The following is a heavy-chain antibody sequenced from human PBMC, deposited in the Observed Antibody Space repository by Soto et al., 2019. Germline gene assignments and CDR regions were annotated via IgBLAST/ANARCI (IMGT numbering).Heavy chain of an antibody. V-gene: IGHV4-30-2*01. D-gene: IGHD3-16*02. Sequence: TLCVTCAVAGGYLSSGGYSWSWIRQPPGKGLEWIGYIYHSGSTYYNPSLKSRVTISVDRSKNQFSLKLSSVTAADTAVYYCAGGGFITFGGVIVNPGAFDIWGQGTMVTVSS. J-gene: IGHJ3*02. CDR3: AGGGFITFGGVIVNPGAFDI. CDR1: GGYLSSGGYS. CDR2: IYHSGST.